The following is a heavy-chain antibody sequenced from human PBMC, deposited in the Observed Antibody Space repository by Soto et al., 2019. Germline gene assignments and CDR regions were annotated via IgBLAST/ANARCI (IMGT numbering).Heavy chain of an antibody. D-gene: IGHD3-16*02. CDR1: GGSISSGGYY. J-gene: IGHJ4*02. Sequence: QVQLQESGPGLVKPSQTLSLTCTVSGGSISSGGYYWSWIRQHPGKGLEWIGYIYYSASTYYNPSLKSRVTISVDTSKNQFSLKLSSVTAADTAVYYCARAAMITFGGVIVRSFTHFDYWGQGTLVTVSS. CDR3: ARAAMITFGGVIVRSFTHFDY. V-gene: IGHV4-31*03. CDR2: IYYSAST.